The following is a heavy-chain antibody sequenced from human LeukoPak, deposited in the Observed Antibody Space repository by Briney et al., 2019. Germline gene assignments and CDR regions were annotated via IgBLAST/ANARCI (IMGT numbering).Heavy chain of an antibody. V-gene: IGHV4-31*03. CDR2: IYYTGIT. CDR1: GGSISSGTHY. Sequence: SETLSLTCTVSGGSISSGTHYYNWIRQHPGKGLEWIGYIYYTGITSYNPSLKSRVTMSVDTSMNQVSLKVTSLTAADTAVYYWAESSGVTLGGFWGQGALVTVSS. D-gene: IGHD3-16*01. CDR3: AESSGVTLGGF. J-gene: IGHJ4*02.